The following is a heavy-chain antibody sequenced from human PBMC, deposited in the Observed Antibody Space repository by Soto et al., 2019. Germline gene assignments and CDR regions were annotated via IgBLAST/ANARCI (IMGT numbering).Heavy chain of an antibody. CDR1: GGSITSSFY. D-gene: IGHD6-13*01. CDR3: RSSSRYSTDV. V-gene: IGHV4-39*01. Sequence: QLQLQESGPGLVKPSETLSLSSTVSGGSITSSFYWGWIRQPPGKGLEWIGSIYGTGNTYYNPSLKGRVTISADSSKNQFSLNLISVTAADTAVYYCRSSSRYSTDVWGQGATVTVSS. J-gene: IGHJ6*02. CDR2: IYGTGNT.